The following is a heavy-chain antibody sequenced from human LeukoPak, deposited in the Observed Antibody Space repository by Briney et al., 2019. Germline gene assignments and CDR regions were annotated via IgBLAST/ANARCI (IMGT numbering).Heavy chain of an antibody. CDR3: ASGIAAAGSFDC. J-gene: IGHJ4*02. V-gene: IGHV3-7*01. CDR2: IKEDGSEK. CDR1: GFTFSNYW. Sequence: GGSLRLSCAASGFTFSNYWMSWVRQAPGMGLEWVATIKEDGSEKYYVDSVKGRFTISRDNSKNTLYLQINSLRAEDTAVYYCASGIAAAGSFDCWGQGTLVTVSS. D-gene: IGHD6-13*01.